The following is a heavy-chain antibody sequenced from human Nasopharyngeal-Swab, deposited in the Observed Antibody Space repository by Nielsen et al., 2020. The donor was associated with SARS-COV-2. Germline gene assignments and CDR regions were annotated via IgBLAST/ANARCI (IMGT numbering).Heavy chain of an antibody. CDR3: ARREGFCSGGTCYLDY. CDR2: ISTDGSGT. D-gene: IGHD2-15*01. CDR1: GFTFSSYW. J-gene: IGHJ4*02. Sequence: GGSLRLSCSAPGFTFSSYWMHWVRQLPGEGLVWVSRISTDGSGTNYADSVKGRFTVSRDNAKNTLYLQMNSLRAEDTAVYYCARREGFCSGGTCYLDYWGQGTLVTVSS. V-gene: IGHV3-74*01.